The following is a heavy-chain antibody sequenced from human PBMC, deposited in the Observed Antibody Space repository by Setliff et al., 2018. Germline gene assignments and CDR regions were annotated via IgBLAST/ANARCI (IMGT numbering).Heavy chain of an antibody. V-gene: IGHV1-69*13. J-gene: IGHJ4*02. Sequence: ASVKVSCKASGGTFNSYAISWVRQAPGQGLEWMGGIIPIFGSANYARKFQGRVTATADESTSTAYMELSSLRSEDTAVYYCARGSVEYSRGWYYFDYWAQGTRVTVSS. CDR3: ARGSVEYSRGWYYFDY. CDR1: GGTFNSYA. CDR2: IIPIFGSA. D-gene: IGHD6-19*01.